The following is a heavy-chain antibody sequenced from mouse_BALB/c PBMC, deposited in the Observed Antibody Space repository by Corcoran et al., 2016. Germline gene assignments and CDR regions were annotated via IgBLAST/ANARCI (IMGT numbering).Heavy chain of an antibody. CDR3: ARAPLHYYAMDY. CDR1: GYTFTNYG. V-gene: IGHV9-3-1*01. CDR2: INAYTGEP. Sequence: QIQLVQSGPELKKPGETVKISCKASGYTFTNYGMNWVKQAPGKGLKWMGWINAYTGEPTDADDFKGRFAFSLETSASTAYFQINNLKNEDTATYFCARAPLHYYAMDYWGQGTSVTFSS. D-gene: IGHD6-1*01. J-gene: IGHJ4*01.